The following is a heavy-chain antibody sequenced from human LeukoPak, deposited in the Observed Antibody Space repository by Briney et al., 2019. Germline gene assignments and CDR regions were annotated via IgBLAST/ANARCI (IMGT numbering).Heavy chain of an antibody. CDR1: GFTFSSYA. D-gene: IGHD5-24*01. Sequence: GGSLRLSCAASGFTFSSYAMSWVRQAPGKGLEWVSSISDNGGSTYSADSVKGRFTISRDNSKNTLYLQMNSLRAEDTAVYYCARDGGGGYNQIDFWGQGTLVTVSS. J-gene: IGHJ4*02. CDR2: ISDNGGST. CDR3: ARDGGGGYNQIDF. V-gene: IGHV3-23*01.